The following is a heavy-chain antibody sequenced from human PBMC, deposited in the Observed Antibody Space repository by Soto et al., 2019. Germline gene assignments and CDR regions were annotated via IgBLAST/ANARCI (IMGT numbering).Heavy chain of an antibody. J-gene: IGHJ4*02. Sequence: GGSLRLSCAASGFTFSSYAMSWVRQAPGKGLEWVSAISGSGGSTSNADSVKGRFTISRANSKNTLYLQMNSLRAEDTAVYYCAKDGVGIVVVPAATPSGFDYWGQGTLVTVSS. D-gene: IGHD2-2*01. CDR1: GFTFSSYA. CDR3: AKDGVGIVVVPAATPSGFDY. CDR2: ISGSGGST. V-gene: IGHV3-23*01.